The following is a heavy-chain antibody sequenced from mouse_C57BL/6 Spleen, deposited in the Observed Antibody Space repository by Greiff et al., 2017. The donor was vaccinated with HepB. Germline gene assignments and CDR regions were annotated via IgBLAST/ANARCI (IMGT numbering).Heavy chain of an antibody. D-gene: IGHD1-1*01. V-gene: IGHV1-9*01. CDR3: ARRPSSTTVVAEEV. Sequence: QVQLQQSGAELMKPGASVKLSCKATGYTFTGYWIEWVKQRPGHGLEWIGEILPGSGSTNYNEKFKGKATFTADTSSNTAYLHRSSLTTEDSAIYYCARRPSSTTVVAEEVWGTGTTVTVSS. CDR2: ILPGSGST. J-gene: IGHJ1*03. CDR1: GYTFTGYW.